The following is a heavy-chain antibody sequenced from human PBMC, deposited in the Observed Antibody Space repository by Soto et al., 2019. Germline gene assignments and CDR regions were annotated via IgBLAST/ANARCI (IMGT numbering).Heavy chain of an antibody. Sequence: LLNRACKGAGYSLTDYAVHCVLQAPGQRLEWMGWINAGNGNTKYSQKFQGRVTITRDTSASTAYMELSSLRSEDTAVYYCERGPFLGGEVWVQGTTVTVSS. V-gene: IGHV1-3*01. J-gene: IGHJ6*02. CDR2: INAGNGNT. CDR1: GYSLTDYA. D-gene: IGHD3-16*01. CDR3: ERGPFLGGEV.